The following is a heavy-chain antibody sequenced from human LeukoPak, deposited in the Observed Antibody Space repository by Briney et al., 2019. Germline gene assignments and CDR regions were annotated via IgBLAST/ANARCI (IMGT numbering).Heavy chain of an antibody. D-gene: IGHD6-13*01. Sequence: HPGGSLGLSCTASGFTFSDSHMSWVRQAPGQGLEWVSTINYGGGSKYYATSVKGRFTISRDNSNNRLYLQMSSLRAEDTATYYCVKTGQKKAADGITHFSWDSWGQGTLVSVSS. CDR2: INYGGGSK. CDR1: GFTFSDSH. J-gene: IGHJ4*02. V-gene: IGHV3-23*01. CDR3: VKTGQKKAADGITHFSWDS.